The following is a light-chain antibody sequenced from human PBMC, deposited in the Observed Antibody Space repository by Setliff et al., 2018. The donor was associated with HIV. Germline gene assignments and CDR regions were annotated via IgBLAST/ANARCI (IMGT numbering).Light chain of an antibody. CDR1: SSDVGGYNY. CDR2: DVT. CDR3: SSYTSISTWV. V-gene: IGLV2-14*01. Sequence: QSALTQPASVSGSPGQSITISCTGTSSDVGGYNYVSWYQQHPGKAPKLMIYDVTNRPSGVSNRFSDSKSGNTASLTISGLQAEDEADYYCSSYTSISTWVFGGG. J-gene: IGLJ3*02.